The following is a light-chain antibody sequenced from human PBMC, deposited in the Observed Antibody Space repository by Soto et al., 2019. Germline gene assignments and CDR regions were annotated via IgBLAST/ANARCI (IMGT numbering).Light chain of an antibody. CDR1: SSDVGGYNY. V-gene: IGLV2-14*01. Sequence: QSALTQPASVSGSPGQSITISCTGTSSDVGGYNYVSWYQQHPGKAPKLMIYEVSNRPSGVSNRFSGSKSGNTASLTISGLQAEDEADYHCSSYTSSTFYVFGTGTKVTVL. CDR2: EVS. J-gene: IGLJ1*01. CDR3: SSYTSSTFYV.